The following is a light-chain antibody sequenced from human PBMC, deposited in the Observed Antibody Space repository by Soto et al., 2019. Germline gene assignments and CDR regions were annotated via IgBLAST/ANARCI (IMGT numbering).Light chain of an antibody. Sequence: QSVLTQPASVSGSPGQSITISCTGTSSDVGGYNYVSWYQQHPGKAPKLMIYEVSNRPSGVSNRFSVSKSGSTASLTITGLQAEDEADYYCSSYTSSSIDYVLGSGTKVTVL. V-gene: IGLV2-14*01. CDR2: EVS. J-gene: IGLJ1*01. CDR3: SSYTSSSIDYV. CDR1: SSDVGGYNY.